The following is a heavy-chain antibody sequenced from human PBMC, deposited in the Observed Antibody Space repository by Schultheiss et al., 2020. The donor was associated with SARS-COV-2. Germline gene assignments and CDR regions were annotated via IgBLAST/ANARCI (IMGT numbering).Heavy chain of an antibody. CDR2: ISSSGSTI. V-gene: IGHV3-48*03. J-gene: IGHJ6*02. D-gene: IGHD3-10*01. CDR1: GFTFSSYE. Sequence: GGSLRLSCAASGFTFSSYEMNWVRQAPGKGLEWVSYISSSGSTIYYADSVKGRFTISRDNSKNTLYLQMNSLRAEDTAVYYCARGDLWFGELTFYGMDVWGQGTTVTVSS. CDR3: ARGDLWFGELTFYGMDV.